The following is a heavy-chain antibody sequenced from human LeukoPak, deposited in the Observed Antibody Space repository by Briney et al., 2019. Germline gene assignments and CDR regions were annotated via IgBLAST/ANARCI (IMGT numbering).Heavy chain of an antibody. J-gene: IGHJ4*02. CDR3: ATADSRGYYNY. D-gene: IGHD3-22*01. CDR2: ITSNGGST. CDR1: GFTFSTYA. Sequence: PGGSLRLSCAASGFTFSTYAMPWVRQAPGKGLDYASAITSNGGSTYYANSVKGRFTISRDNSKNTLSLQMGGLRAEDMAVYYCATADSRGYYNYWGQGTLVTVSS. V-gene: IGHV3-64*01.